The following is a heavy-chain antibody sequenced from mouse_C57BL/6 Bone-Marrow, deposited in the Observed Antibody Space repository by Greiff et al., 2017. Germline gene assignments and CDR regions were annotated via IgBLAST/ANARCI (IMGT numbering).Heavy chain of an antibody. D-gene: IGHD2-3*01. J-gene: IGHJ2*01. CDR1: GYTFTSYW. CDR3: AKGDYDGNYFDY. V-gene: IGHV1-59*01. CDR2: IDPSDSYT. Sequence: QVQLQQPGAELVRPGTSVKLSCKASGYTFTSYWMHWVKQRPGQGLEWIGVIDPSDSYTNYNQKFKGKATLTVDTSSSTAYMQLNSLTSEDSAVYYCAKGDYDGNYFDYWGQGTTLTVSS.